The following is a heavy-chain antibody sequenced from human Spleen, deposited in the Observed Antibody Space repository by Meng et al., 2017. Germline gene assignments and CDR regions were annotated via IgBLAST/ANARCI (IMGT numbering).Heavy chain of an antibody. CDR1: GFTVSSNY. CDR2: IYSGGST. J-gene: IGHJ4*02. D-gene: IGHD3-22*01. Sequence: GESLKISCAASGFTVSSNYMSWVRQAPGKGLVWVSVIYSGGSTYYADSVKGRFTISRDNSKNTLYLQMNSLRAEDTAVYYCAKDDRKDFSGYYYPDYWGQGTLVTVSS. V-gene: IGHV3-53*01. CDR3: AKDDRKDFSGYYYPDY.